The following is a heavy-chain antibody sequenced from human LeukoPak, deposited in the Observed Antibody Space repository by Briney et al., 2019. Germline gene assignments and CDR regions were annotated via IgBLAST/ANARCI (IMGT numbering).Heavy chain of an antibody. CDR1: GFTFSSYD. CDR2: IGTIGDT. Sequence: GGSLRLSCAASGFTFSSYDMHWVRHDTGKGLEWVSAIGTIGDTYYTGSVKGRFTISRENAKNSLYLQMNSLRAEDTAVYYCARGFSGSYSYYYYYMDVWGKGTTVTISS. D-gene: IGHD1-26*01. V-gene: IGHV3-13*01. J-gene: IGHJ6*03. CDR3: ARGFSGSYSYYYYYMDV.